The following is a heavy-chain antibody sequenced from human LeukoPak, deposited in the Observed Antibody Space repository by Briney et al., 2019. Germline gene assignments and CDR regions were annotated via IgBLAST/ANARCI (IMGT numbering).Heavy chain of an antibody. D-gene: IGHD3-10*01. CDR3: ARGGSGSYPVDY. J-gene: IGHJ4*02. V-gene: IGHV1-8*01. Sequence: ASVKVSCKASGYTFTSYDINWVRQATGQGLEWMGWMNPNSGNTGYAQKFQGRVTMTRNTSISTAYTELSSLRSEDTAVYYCARGGSGSYPVDYWGQGTLVTVSS. CDR2: MNPNSGNT. CDR1: GYTFTSYD.